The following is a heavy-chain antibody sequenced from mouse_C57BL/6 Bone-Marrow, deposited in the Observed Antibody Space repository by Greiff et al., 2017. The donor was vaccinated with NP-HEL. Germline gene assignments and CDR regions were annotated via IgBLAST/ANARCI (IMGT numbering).Heavy chain of an antibody. D-gene: IGHD1-1*01. Sequence: QVQLKESGPGLVQPSQSLSITCTVSGFSLTSYGVHWVRQSPGKGLEWLGVIWSGGSTDYNAAFISRLSISKDNSKSQVFFKMNSLQADDTAIYYCARHYYGSSFYYFDYWGQGTTLTVSS. V-gene: IGHV2-2*01. CDR2: IWSGGST. CDR1: GFSLTSYG. CDR3: ARHYYGSSFYYFDY. J-gene: IGHJ2*01.